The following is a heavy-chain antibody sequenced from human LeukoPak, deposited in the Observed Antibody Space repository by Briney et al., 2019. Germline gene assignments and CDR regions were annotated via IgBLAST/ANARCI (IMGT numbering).Heavy chain of an antibody. CDR1: GFTFSSYG. D-gene: IGHD5-18*01. CDR3: AKEGGYSYGPLDY. Sequence: GGSLRLSCAASGFTFSSYGMHWVRQAPGKGLEWVAVISYDGSNKYCADSVKGRFTISRDNSKNTLYLQMNSLRAEDTAVYYCAKEGGYSYGPLDYWGQGTLVTVSS. CDR2: ISYDGSNK. J-gene: IGHJ4*02. V-gene: IGHV3-30*18.